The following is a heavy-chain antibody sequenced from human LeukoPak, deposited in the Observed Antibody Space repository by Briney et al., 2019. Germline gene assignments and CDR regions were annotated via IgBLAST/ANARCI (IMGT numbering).Heavy chain of an antibody. J-gene: IGHJ4*02. CDR1: GFTFSSYA. V-gene: IGHV3-30-3*01. Sequence: PGRSLRLSCAASGFTFSSYAMHWVRQAPGKGLEWVAVISYDGSNKYYADSVKGRFTISRDNSKNTLYLQMNSLRAEDTAVYYCASPGRSGTNYYWGQGTLVTVSS. CDR2: ISYDGSNK. CDR3: ASPGRSGTNYY. D-gene: IGHD1-26*01.